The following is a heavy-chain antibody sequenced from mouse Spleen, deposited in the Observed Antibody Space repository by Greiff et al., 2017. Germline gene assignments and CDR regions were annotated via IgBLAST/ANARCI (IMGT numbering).Heavy chain of an antibody. V-gene: IGHV2-5-1*01. Sequence: VMLVESGPSLVQPSQSLSITCTVSGFSLTSYGVHWVRQSPGKGLEWLGVIWRGGSTDYNAAFMSRLSITKDNSKSQVFFKMNSLQADDTAIYYCLDGAWFAYWGQGTLVTVSA. CDR2: IWRGGST. CDR1: GFSLTSYG. CDR3: LDGAWFAY. J-gene: IGHJ3*01.